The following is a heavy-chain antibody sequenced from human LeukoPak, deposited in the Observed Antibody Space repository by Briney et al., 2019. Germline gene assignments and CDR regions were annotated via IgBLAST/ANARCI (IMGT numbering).Heavy chain of an antibody. D-gene: IGHD3-16*01. CDR2: ITYDGTDT. Sequence: GGSLRLSCAASGFNFRSYAFHWVRQAPGKGPEWMAFITYDGTDTYYADSVKGRFTLSRDNSQNTLHLQMNSLRAADTAVYYCARPGGYAFDMWGQGTMVTVSS. J-gene: IGHJ3*02. CDR3: ARPGGYAFDM. CDR1: GFNFRSYA. V-gene: IGHV3-30*04.